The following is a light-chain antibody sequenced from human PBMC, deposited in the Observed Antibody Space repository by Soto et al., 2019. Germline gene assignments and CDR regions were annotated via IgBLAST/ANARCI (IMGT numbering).Light chain of an antibody. CDR1: QSISSW. Sequence: DIQMTQSPSTLSASVAERVTITCRASQSISSWLAWYQQRPGKAPSLLIYDASNRATGIPARFSGSGSGTDFTLTITSLEPEDFAVYYCQHRSNWLAFGGGTKVEIK. CDR2: DAS. V-gene: IGKV1-5*01. J-gene: IGKJ4*01. CDR3: QHRSNWLA.